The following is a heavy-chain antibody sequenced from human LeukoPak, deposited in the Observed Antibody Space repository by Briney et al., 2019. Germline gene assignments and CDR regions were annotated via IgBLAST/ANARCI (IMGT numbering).Heavy chain of an antibody. CDR1: GYSFNAYY. J-gene: IGHJ4*02. V-gene: IGHV5-51*01. CDR3: ARQYCSGGSCYPVN. Sequence: GESLKISCKGSGYSFNAYYIAWVRQMPGKDLEWMGAIYPGDSDTRYSPSFQGQVTISADKSISTAYLQWSSLKASDTAMYYCARQYCSGGSCYPVNWGQGTLVTVSS. D-gene: IGHD2-15*01. CDR2: IYPGDSDT.